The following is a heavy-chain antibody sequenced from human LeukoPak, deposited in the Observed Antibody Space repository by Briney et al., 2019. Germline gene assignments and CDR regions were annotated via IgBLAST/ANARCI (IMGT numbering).Heavy chain of an antibody. CDR1: GYTFTSYG. CDR3: ARVREYYDFWSGYYSPYYYYYMDV. D-gene: IGHD3-3*01. V-gene: IGHV1-18*01. Sequence: ASVKVSCKASGYTFTSYGISWVRQAPGQGLEWMGWISAYNGNTNYAQKLQGRVTMTTDTSTSTAYMELRSLRSDDTAVYYCARVREYYDFWSGYYSPYYYYYMDVWGKGTTVTVSS. CDR2: ISAYNGNT. J-gene: IGHJ6*03.